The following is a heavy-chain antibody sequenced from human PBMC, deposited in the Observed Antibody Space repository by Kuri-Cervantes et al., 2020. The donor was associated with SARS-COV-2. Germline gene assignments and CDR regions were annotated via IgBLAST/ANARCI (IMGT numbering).Heavy chain of an antibody. CDR1: GYTFTNYG. D-gene: IGHD3-10*01. Sequence: ATVKVSCKASGYTFTNYGISWVRQAPGQGLEWMGWINPNSGGTNYAQKFQGRVTMTRDTSISTAYMELSRLRSDDTAVYYCARGSIFSDTGGWYFDYWGQGTLVTVSS. J-gene: IGHJ4*02. CDR2: INPNSGGT. CDR3: ARGSIFSDTGGWYFDY. V-gene: IGHV1-2*02.